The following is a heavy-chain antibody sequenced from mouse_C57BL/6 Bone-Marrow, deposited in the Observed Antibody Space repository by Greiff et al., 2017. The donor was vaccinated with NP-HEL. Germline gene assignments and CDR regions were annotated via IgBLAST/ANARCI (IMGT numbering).Heavy chain of an antibody. D-gene: IGHD2-5*01. CDR2: IYPGRGST. Sequence: QVQLQQPGAELVKPGASVKMSCKASGYTFTSYWITWVKQRPGQGLEWIGDIYPGRGSTNYNEQFKSKATLAVDPSSSTAYMQLSSLTSEDSAVYYCARKGYSNAYAMDYWGQGTSVTVSS. CDR1: GYTFTSYW. J-gene: IGHJ4*01. V-gene: IGHV1-55*01. CDR3: ARKGYSNAYAMDY.